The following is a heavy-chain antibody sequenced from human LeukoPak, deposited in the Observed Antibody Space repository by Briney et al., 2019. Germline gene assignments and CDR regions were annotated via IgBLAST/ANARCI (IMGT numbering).Heavy chain of an antibody. Sequence: PGGSLRLSCAASGFTFSNYGMNWVRQAPGRGLEWVSGISGSGGSTYYADSVKGRFTISRDNSKYTLYLQVNSLRAEDTAIYYCAKKRVLVVSAADFDYWGQGTLVTVSS. J-gene: IGHJ4*02. D-gene: IGHD2-2*01. CDR2: ISGSGGST. V-gene: IGHV3-23*01. CDR3: AKKRVLVVSAADFDY. CDR1: GFTFSNYG.